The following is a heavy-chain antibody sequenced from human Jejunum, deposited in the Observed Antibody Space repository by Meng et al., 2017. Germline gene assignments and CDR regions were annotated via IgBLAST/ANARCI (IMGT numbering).Heavy chain of an antibody. D-gene: IGHD3-16*01. J-gene: IGHJ4*02. CDR1: RGSVSSPDYQ. CDR2: AGANFQSGT. V-gene: IGHV4-61*08. CDR3: ARDYWGSLDY. Sequence: QVQLQESGPGLLRPSETLSLTCTVSRGSVSSPDYQWGWIRQPPGKGLEWIGYAGANFQSGTNHNPSFKSRVTISLDTSKNQFSLKLTSVNAADTAVYYCARDYWGSLDYWGQGILVTVSS.